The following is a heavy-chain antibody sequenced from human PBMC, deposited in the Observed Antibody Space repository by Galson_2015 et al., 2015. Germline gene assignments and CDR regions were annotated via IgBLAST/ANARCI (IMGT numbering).Heavy chain of an antibody. J-gene: IGHJ3*02. CDR1: GFTFSTSS. CDR2: ISSSRSYI. V-gene: IGHV3-21*01. D-gene: IGHD4-17*01. CDR3: ARYDYGDFDDAFDI. Sequence: SLRLSCAASGFTFSTSSMNWVRQAPGKGLEWVSSISSSRSYIYYADSVKGRFTISRDNAKNSLYLQMNGLRAEDTAVYYCARYDYGDFDDAFDIWGLGTMVTVSS.